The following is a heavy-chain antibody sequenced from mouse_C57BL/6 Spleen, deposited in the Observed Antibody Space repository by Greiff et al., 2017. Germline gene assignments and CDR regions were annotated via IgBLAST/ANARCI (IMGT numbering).Heavy chain of an antibody. D-gene: IGHD3-2*02. Sequence: VQLQQSGAELVKPGASVKMSCKASGYTFTSYWITWVKQRPGQGLEWIGDIYPGSGSTNYNEKFKSKATLTVDTSSSKAYMQLSSLTSEDSAVYYCARDSSGYVRNYAMDYWGQGTSVTVSS. CDR2: IYPGSGST. J-gene: IGHJ4*01. CDR3: ARDSSGYVRNYAMDY. CDR1: GYTFTSYW. V-gene: IGHV1-55*01.